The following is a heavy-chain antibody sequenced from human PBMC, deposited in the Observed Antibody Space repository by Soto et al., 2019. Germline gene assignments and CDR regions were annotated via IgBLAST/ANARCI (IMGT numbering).Heavy chain of an antibody. V-gene: IGHV3-23*01. Sequence: EVQLLESGGGLVQPGGSLRLSCAASGFTVSSYAMSWVRQAPGKGLEWVSVISGSGSTYSADSVKGRFTISRDSPKNTVYLQMNSLRAEDTVVYYCAKALRFTFTTGYYMDVWGRGTTVTVSS. CDR3: AKALRFTFTTGYYMDV. CDR2: ISGSGST. J-gene: IGHJ6*03. CDR1: GFTVSSYA. D-gene: IGHD3-16*01.